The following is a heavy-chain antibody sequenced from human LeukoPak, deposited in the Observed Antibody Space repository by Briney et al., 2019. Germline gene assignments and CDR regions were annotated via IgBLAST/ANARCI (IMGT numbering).Heavy chain of an antibody. CDR1: GFSFSSYG. J-gene: IGHJ4*02. CDR2: ISSGSGTI. D-gene: IGHD2-15*01. V-gene: IGHV3-48*04. Sequence: GGSLRLSCAAAGFSFSSYGRRWGRHAPGGGLEWDSYISSGSGTIYYADSVKGRFTISRDNAKNALYLQMNSVRAEDTAGYYFARDGVGWWPAFEYWGEGTLVTVSS. CDR3: ARDGVGWWPAFEY.